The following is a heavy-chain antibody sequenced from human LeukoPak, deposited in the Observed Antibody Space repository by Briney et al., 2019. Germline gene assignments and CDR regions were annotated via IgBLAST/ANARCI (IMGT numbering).Heavy chain of an antibody. CDR1: GFTVSNFW. CDR3: AKAPPYTKYFDY. CDR2: INSDGTST. D-gene: IGHD1-1*01. J-gene: IGHJ4*02. Sequence: GGSLRLSCAASGFTVSNFWMHWVRQAPGQGLVWVSRINSDGTSTNYADSVKGRLTISRDNSKNTLYLQMYSLRAEDTAIYYCAKAPPYTKYFDYWGQGTLLTVSS. V-gene: IGHV3-74*01.